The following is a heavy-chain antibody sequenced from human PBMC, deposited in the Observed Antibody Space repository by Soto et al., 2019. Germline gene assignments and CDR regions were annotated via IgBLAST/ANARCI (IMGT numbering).Heavy chain of an antibody. V-gene: IGHV3-48*02. Sequence: GGSLRLSCAASGFTFSSYSMNWVRQAPGKGLEWVSYINTISSTIYYGDSVKGRFTISRDNARNSLYLQMNSLRDEDTALYYCARDRTDSSGWPLFDYWGLGTLVTVSS. CDR1: GFTFSSYS. J-gene: IGHJ4*02. D-gene: IGHD6-19*01. CDR3: ARDRTDSSGWPLFDY. CDR2: INTISSTI.